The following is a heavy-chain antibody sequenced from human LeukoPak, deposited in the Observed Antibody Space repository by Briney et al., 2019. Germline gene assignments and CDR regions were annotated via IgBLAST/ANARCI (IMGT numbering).Heavy chain of an antibody. Sequence: ASVKVSCKASGYTFTSYGISWVRQAPGQGLEWMGWISAYNGNTNYAQKLQGRVTMTTDTSTSTAYMELRSLRSDDTAVYYCARDPKSYYYDSSSYVRPWNYWGQGTLVTVSS. CDR3: ARDPKSYYYDSSSYVRPWNY. D-gene: IGHD3-22*01. CDR1: GYTFTSYG. J-gene: IGHJ4*02. CDR2: ISAYNGNT. V-gene: IGHV1-18*01.